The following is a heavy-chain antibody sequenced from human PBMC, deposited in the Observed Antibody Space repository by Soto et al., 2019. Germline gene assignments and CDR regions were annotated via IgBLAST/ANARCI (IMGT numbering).Heavy chain of an antibody. CDR3: AKDGGGDAVHYFDY. V-gene: IGHV3-30*18. Sequence: QVQLVESGGGVVQPGRSLRLSCAASGFTFSSYGMHWVRQAPGKGLEWVAVISYDGSNKYYADSVKGRFTSSRDNSKNTRYLQMNSLRAEDTAVYYWAKDGGGDAVHYFDYWGQGTLVTVSS. CDR2: ISYDGSNK. D-gene: IGHD2-21*02. CDR1: GFTFSSYG. J-gene: IGHJ4*02.